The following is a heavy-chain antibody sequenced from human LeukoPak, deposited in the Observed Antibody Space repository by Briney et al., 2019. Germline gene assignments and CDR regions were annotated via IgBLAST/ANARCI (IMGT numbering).Heavy chain of an antibody. Sequence: SETLSLTCTVSGGSISSYYWSWIRQPPGKGLEWIGYIYYSGSTNYNPSLKSRLTISVDTSKNQFSLKLSSVTAADTAVYYCAASGWGGPRAFDIWGQGTMVTVSS. D-gene: IGHD6-19*01. V-gene: IGHV4-59*08. J-gene: IGHJ3*02. CDR1: GGSISSYY. CDR2: IYYSGST. CDR3: AASGWGGPRAFDI.